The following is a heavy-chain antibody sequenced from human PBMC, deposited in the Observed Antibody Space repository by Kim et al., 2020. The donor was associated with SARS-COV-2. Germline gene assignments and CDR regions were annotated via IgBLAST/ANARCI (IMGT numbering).Heavy chain of an antibody. D-gene: IGHD1-26*01. V-gene: IGHV3-7*01. CDR2: IKQDGSEK. J-gene: IGHJ3*02. CDR3: ARDFVLDSGSFHDAFDI. Sequence: GGSLRLSCAASGFTFSSYWMSWVRQAPGKGLEWVANIKQDGSEKYYVDSVKGRFTISRDNAKNSLYLQMNSLRAEDTAVYYCARDFVLDSGSFHDAFDIWGQGTMVTVSS. CDR1: GFTFSSYW.